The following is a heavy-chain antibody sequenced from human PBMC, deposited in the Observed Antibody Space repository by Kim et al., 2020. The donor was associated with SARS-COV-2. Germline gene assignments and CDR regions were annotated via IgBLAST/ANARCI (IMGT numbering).Heavy chain of an antibody. CDR3: ARGGGIVRGFAYF. J-gene: IGHJ4*01. Sequence: ASVKVSCKASGFTFTKFAMHWVRQAPGHGLEWMGCVNHSNGNTHYSRKLQGRVVITRDPSVSTAYMELSSLRSEDTAVYYCARGGGIVRGFAYF. CDR1: GFTFTKFA. V-gene: IGHV1-3*01. D-gene: IGHD2-15*01. CDR2: VNHSNGNT.